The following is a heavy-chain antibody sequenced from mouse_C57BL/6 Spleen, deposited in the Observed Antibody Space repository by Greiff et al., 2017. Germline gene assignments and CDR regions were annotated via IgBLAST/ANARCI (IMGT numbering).Heavy chain of an antibody. Sequence: EVKLMESGGDLVKPGGSLKLSCAASGFTFSSYGMSWVRQTPDKRLEWVATISSGGSYTYYPDSVKGRFTISRDNAKNTLYLQMSSLKSEDTAMYYCARHNDYGKDRYAMDYWGQGTSVTVAS. J-gene: IGHJ4*01. D-gene: IGHD2-4*01. CDR3: ARHNDYGKDRYAMDY. CDR2: ISSGGSYT. V-gene: IGHV5-6*01. CDR1: GFTFSSYG.